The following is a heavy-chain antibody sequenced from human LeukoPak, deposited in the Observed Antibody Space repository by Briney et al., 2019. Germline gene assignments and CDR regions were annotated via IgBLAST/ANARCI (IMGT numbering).Heavy chain of an antibody. D-gene: IGHD2/OR15-2a*01. CDR1: GYSFTTYW. Sequence: GESLKISCKGSGYSFTTYWIGWVRQMPGKGLEWMGIIYPGDSDTRNSPSFQGQVTISADQSISTAYLQWSSLKASDTAMCYCARLGGTHTAEFKKFDYWGQGTLVTVSS. CDR2: IYPGDSDT. J-gene: IGHJ4*02. V-gene: IGHV5-51*01. CDR3: ARLGGTHTAEFKKFDY.